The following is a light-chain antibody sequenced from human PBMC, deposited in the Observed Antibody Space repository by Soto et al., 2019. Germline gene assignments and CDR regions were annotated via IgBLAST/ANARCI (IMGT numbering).Light chain of an antibody. CDR2: AAS. J-gene: IGKJ5*01. Sequence: IQLTQSPSSLSASVGDRVTFTCRASEDISSYLVWYQQKPGAAPKLLIYAASALHSGVPSRFSGSGSGTDFTLTISSLHPEDFADYFCQQFKNYPITFGQGTQLQIK. V-gene: IGKV1-9*01. CDR1: EDISSY. CDR3: QQFKNYPIT.